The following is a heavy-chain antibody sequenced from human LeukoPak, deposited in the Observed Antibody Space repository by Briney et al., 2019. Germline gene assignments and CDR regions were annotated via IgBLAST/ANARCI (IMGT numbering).Heavy chain of an antibody. V-gene: IGHV3-7*01. D-gene: IGHD5-24*01. CDR1: GFTFSVYW. CDR3: ARDHFNYYFDY. Sequence: GGSLRLSCAASGFTFSVYWMHWVRQAPGKGLEWVAKIKQYGSEKYYVDSVKGRFTISRDNAKNSLSLQMNSLRAEDTAVYYCARDHFNYYFDYWGQGTLVTVSS. J-gene: IGHJ4*02. CDR2: IKQYGSEK.